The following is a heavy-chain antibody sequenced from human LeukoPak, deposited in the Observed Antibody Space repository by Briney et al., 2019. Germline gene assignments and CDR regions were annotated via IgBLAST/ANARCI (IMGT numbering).Heavy chain of an antibody. CDR3: ARAAYSSTWYSRYFDL. CDR1: EFSVGSNY. V-gene: IGHV3-66*01. J-gene: IGHJ2*01. CDR2: IYSGGST. Sequence: PGGSLRLSCAASEFSVGSNYMTWVRQAPGKGLEWVSLIYSGGSTYYADSVKGRFTISRDNAKNSLYLQMNSLRAGDTAVYYCARAAYSSTWYSRYFDLWGRGTLVTVSS. D-gene: IGHD6-13*01.